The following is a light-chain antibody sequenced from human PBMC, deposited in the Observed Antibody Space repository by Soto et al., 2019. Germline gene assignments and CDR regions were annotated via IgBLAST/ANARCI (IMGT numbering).Light chain of an antibody. J-gene: IGKJ1*01. V-gene: IGKV3-20*01. CDR1: QSVSGRY. CDR2: GAS. Sequence: EIVVTQSPGTLSLSPGESATLSCRASQSVSGRYLAWYQQKPSQSPRLLIYGASTRATGVPDRFSGSGSGTDFTLTISRLEPEDFAVYYCQQYGSSLPWTFGQGTTVEMK. CDR3: QQYGSSLPWT.